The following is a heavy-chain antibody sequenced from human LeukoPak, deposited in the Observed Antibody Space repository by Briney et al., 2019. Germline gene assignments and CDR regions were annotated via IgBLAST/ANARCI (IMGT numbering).Heavy chain of an antibody. Sequence: GGSLRLSCAASGFTFSSHGMNWVRQAPGKGLEWVLGISPSGGITYYTDSVKGRFTISRDNSKNTVSLQMNSLRGEDTAVYYCAKVATTVTTRLRFDYWGQGTLVTVSS. CDR3: AKVATTVTTRLRFDY. D-gene: IGHD4-17*01. J-gene: IGHJ4*02. V-gene: IGHV3-23*01. CDR1: GFTFSSHG. CDR2: ISPSGGIT.